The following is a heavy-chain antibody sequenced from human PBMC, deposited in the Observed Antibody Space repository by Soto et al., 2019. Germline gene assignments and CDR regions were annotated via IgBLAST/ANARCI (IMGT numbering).Heavy chain of an antibody. D-gene: IGHD6-13*01. CDR2: INPNSGGT. CDR3: ARGIAAAVHFDY. CDR1: GYTLTGYY. Sequence: GASVKVSCKASGYTLTGYYMHWVRQAPGQGLEWMGWINPNSGGTNYAQKFQGWVTMTRDTSISTAYMELSRLRSDDTAVYYCARGIAAAVHFDYWGQGTLVTVSS. J-gene: IGHJ4*02. V-gene: IGHV1-2*04.